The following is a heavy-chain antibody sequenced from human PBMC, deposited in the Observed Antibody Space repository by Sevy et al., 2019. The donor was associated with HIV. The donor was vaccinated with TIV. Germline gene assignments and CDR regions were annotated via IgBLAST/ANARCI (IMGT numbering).Heavy chain of an antibody. Sequence: AGSLRLSCAASGFTLSNYWMSWVRQAPGKALEWVANLEQDGSDKHYVDSVKGRFTISRDNAKNSLYLQMNSLRAEDTAVYYSARDLFSGSYYENYWGQGTLVTVSS. CDR2: LEQDGSDK. CDR3: ARDLFSGSYYENY. CDR1: GFTLSNYW. D-gene: IGHD1-26*01. J-gene: IGHJ4*02. V-gene: IGHV3-7*01.